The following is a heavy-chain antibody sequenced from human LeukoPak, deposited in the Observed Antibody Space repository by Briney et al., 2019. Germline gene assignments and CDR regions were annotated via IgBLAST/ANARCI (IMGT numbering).Heavy chain of an antibody. D-gene: IGHD3-22*01. CDR3: YDSSGYGY. J-gene: IGHJ4*02. CDR2: IKSKTDGETT. CDR1: GFTFSGSA. Sequence: GGSLRLSCVASGFTFSGSAIHWVRQAPGKGLEWVGRIKSKTDGETTDYAAPVKGRFIISRDDSKNTLYLQMNSLKIEDTAVYFCYDSSGYGYWGQGTLVAVSS. V-gene: IGHV3-15*01.